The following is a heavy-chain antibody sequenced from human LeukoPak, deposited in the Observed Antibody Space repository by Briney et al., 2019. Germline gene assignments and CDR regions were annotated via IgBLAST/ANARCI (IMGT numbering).Heavy chain of an antibody. Sequence: SETLSLTCAVYGGSFSGYYWSWIRQPPGKGLEWIGEINHSGSTNYNPSLKSRVTISVDTSKNQFSLKLSSVTAADTAVYYCARGFGSGSYYNYWGQGTLVTVSS. CDR3: ARGFGSGSYYNY. D-gene: IGHD3-10*01. V-gene: IGHV4-34*01. CDR2: INHSGST. CDR1: GGSFSGYY. J-gene: IGHJ4*02.